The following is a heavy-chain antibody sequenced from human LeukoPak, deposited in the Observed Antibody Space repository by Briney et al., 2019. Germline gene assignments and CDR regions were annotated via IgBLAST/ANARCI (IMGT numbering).Heavy chain of an antibody. CDR3: ARGPSSGAFDY. Sequence: ASVKFSCKASGYTFTDYYMHCLRQAPGQGPEWMGCINPNGGGTDYAQEFQGRVTMTRDTSISTVYMEVSSLTSDDTAVYYCARGPSSGAFDYWGQGTLVTVSS. V-gene: IGHV1-2*02. CDR2: INPNGGGT. D-gene: IGHD1-26*01. CDR1: GYTFTDYY. J-gene: IGHJ4*02.